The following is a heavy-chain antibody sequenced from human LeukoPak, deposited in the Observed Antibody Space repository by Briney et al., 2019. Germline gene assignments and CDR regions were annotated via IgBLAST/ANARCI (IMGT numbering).Heavy chain of an antibody. V-gene: IGHV4-39*01. CDR1: GGSISSTSNY. J-gene: IGHJ4*02. CDR3: ARSDGSGSYPAHLFDY. Sequence: PSETLSLTCSVSGGSISSTSNYWGWIRQAPGKGLEWIGSMYYSGNTYYSPSLQSRVTISVDTSKSQFSLKLDSVTAADTAVYYCARSDGSGSYPAHLFDYWGQGTLVTVSS. CDR2: MYYSGNT. D-gene: IGHD3-10*01.